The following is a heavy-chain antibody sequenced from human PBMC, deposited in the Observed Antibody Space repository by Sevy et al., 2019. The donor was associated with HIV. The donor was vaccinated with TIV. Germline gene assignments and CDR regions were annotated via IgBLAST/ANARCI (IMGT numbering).Heavy chain of an antibody. CDR2: MHYGGGT. V-gene: IGHV4-39*02. D-gene: IGHD3-16*01. Sequence: AESLSLTCTASGGSLMSPTFYWGWVRQPPGERLEWIAAMHYGGGTYSNPSLKDRLAMSVDTSKNQFSLKLTSVTAADAAVYHCVRDHHLRGRHWFDSWGQGALVHVSS. CDR1: GGSLMSPTFY. CDR3: VRDHHLRGRHWFDS. J-gene: IGHJ5*01.